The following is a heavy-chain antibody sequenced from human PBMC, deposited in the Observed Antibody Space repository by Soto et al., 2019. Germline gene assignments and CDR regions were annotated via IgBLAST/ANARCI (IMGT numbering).Heavy chain of an antibody. D-gene: IGHD2-2*01. CDR2: ISVLNGYA. V-gene: IGHV1-18*01. CDR3: SKNGTTWFAS. J-gene: IGHJ5*01. CDR1: GYSFHNSG. Sequence: QVQLVQSGPELKKPGASVKVSCKTSGYSFHNSGISWVRQAPGQGLEWMGWISVLNGYAHYGQKFQGRVIMTADTFTSTAYMELRGLRSDDTAMYYCSKNGTTWFASWGQGTPVTVSP.